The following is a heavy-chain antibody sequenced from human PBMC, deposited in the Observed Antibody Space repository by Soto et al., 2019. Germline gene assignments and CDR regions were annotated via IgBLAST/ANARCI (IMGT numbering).Heavy chain of an antibody. CDR3: AGQPTAGSYYDLGSYYYYCAMDV. CDR1: GGSISSGDYY. CDR2: IYYSGST. Sequence: QVQLQESGPGLVKPSQTLSLTCSVSGGSISSGDYYWNWIRQPPGKGLEWIGHIYYSGSTYYNSYLKRRVTISFDPPRYPFSQKLSCVTGADTAVYYCAGQPTAGSYYDLGSYYYYCAMDVWGQGTTVTVSS. V-gene: IGHV4-30-4*01. J-gene: IGHJ6*02. D-gene: IGHD3-10*01.